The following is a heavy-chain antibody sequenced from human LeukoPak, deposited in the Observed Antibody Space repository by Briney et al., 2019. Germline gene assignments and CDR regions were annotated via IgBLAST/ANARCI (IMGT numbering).Heavy chain of an antibody. J-gene: IGHJ4*02. Sequence: PSETLSLTCAVYGGSFSGYYWSWIRQPPGKGLEWIGEINHSGSTNYNPSLKSRVTISVDTSKNQFSLKLSSVTAADTAVYYRARGRKVRGVIITDWGQGTLVTVSS. CDR1: GGSFSGYY. CDR3: ARGRKVRGVIITD. CDR2: INHSGST. D-gene: IGHD3-10*01. V-gene: IGHV4-34*01.